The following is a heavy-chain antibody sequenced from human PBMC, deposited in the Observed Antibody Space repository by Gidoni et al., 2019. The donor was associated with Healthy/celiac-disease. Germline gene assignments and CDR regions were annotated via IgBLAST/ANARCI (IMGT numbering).Heavy chain of an antibody. CDR1: GFPFSSYE. CDR3: ARDSRLIGRGAFDI. J-gene: IGHJ3*02. CDR2: ISSSGSTI. Sequence: EVQLVESGGGLVQPGGSLGLSCAASGFPFSSYEMNWVRQAPGKGLEWVSYISSSGSTIYYADSVKGRFTISRDNAKNSLYLQMNSLRAEDTAVYYCARDSRLIGRGAFDIWGQGTMVTVS. V-gene: IGHV3-48*03.